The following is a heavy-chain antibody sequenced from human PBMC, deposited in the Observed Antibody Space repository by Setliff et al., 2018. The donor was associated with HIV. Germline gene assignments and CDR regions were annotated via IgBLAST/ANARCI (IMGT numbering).Heavy chain of an antibody. CDR3: ARHSGLGGYYSPFDY. J-gene: IGHJ4*02. D-gene: IGHD3-22*01. CDR2: IYYSGST. V-gene: IGHV4-39*01. Sequence: SETLSLTCTVSGVSINSHYWGWIRQPPGKGLEWIGTIYYSGSTYYNPSLKSRVTISVDTSKNQSSLKLSSVTAADTTVYYCARHSGLGGYYSPFDYWGPGTLVTVSS. CDR1: GVSINSHY.